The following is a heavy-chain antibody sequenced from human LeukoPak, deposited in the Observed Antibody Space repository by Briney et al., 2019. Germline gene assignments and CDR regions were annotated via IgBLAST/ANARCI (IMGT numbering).Heavy chain of an antibody. V-gene: IGHV3-21*01. J-gene: IGHJ3*02. Sequence: PGGSLRLSCAASGFTFSSYSMNWVRQAPGKGLEWVSSISSSSSYIYYADSVKGRFTISRDNAKNSLYLQMNSLRAEDTAVYYCARMRCCRADDAFDIWGQGTMVTVSS. D-gene: IGHD2-8*01. CDR1: GFTFSSYS. CDR3: ARMRCCRADDAFDI. CDR2: ISSSSSYI.